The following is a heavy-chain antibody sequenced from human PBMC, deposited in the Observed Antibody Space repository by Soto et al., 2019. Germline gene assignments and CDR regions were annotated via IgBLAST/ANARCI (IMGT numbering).Heavy chain of an antibody. CDR2: ISYSGST. V-gene: IGHV4-39*01. J-gene: IGHJ4*02. Sequence: SETLSLTCTVSGGSVSIGSYYWGWIRQHPGKGLEWIGSISYSGSTYYNPSLKSRLTISVDMSKNQFSLKLSSVTAADSAVYYCTRRLSGTYYPANIDYWGQGTVVT. CDR3: TRRLSGTYYPANIDY. D-gene: IGHD1-26*01. CDR1: GGSVSIGSYY.